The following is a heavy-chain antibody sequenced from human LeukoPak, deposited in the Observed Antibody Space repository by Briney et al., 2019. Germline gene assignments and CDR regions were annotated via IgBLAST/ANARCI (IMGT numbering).Heavy chain of an antibody. J-gene: IGHJ4*02. CDR3: SGCAGIGAGQGYFDY. V-gene: IGHV1-18*01. CDR1: GYTFTSYD. Sequence: ASVTVSCKASGYTFTSYDMSWVRQAPGQGLEWMGWIYAYNGNTNYAQKLHSRVTMTTDTSKSTAYMELRSLRSDDAAVYYWSGCAGIGAGQGYFDYWGQGTLVTVSS. CDR2: IYAYNGNT. D-gene: IGHD6-6*01.